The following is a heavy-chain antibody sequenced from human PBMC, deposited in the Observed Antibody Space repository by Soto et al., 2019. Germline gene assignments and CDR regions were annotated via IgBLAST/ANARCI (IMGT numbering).Heavy chain of an antibody. Sequence: QVQLVQSGAEVKKPGASVKVFCKASGYTFTNYYMHWVRQAPGQGLEWMGIINPSGGSTSYAQKLQGRVTMTRDTSTSTVYMELSSLGSEDTAVYYCARVKRPTAWTFGVAPVAFDIWGQGTMVTVSS. V-gene: IGHV1-46*03. D-gene: IGHD3-3*01. CDR3: ARVKRPTAWTFGVAPVAFDI. CDR1: GYTFTNYY. CDR2: INPSGGST. J-gene: IGHJ3*02.